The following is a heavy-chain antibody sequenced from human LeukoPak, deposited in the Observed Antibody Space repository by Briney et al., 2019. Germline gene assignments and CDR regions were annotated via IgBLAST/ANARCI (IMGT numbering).Heavy chain of an antibody. J-gene: IGHJ4*02. CDR3: ARDRLHCSSTSRAAGLFDY. V-gene: IGHV1-18*04. CDR2: ISAYNGNT. CDR1: GYTFTSYD. Sequence: GASVKVSCKASGYTFTSYDISWVRQAPGQGLEWMGWISAYNGNTNYAQKLQGRVTMTTDTSTSTAYMELRSLRSDDTAVYYCARDRLHCSSTSRAAGLFDYWGQGTLVTVSS. D-gene: IGHD2-2*01.